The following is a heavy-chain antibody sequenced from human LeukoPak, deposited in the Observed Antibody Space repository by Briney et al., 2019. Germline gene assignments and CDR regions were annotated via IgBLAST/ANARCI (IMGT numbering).Heavy chain of an antibody. D-gene: IGHD3-22*01. Sequence: GGSLRLSCAASTFTFSGYSMNWVRQAPGKGLEWVSYISETSSHTYYADSVKGRFTISRDNAKNSLYLQMNSLRAEDTAVYYCARDLDSSGDDYWGQGTLVTVST. J-gene: IGHJ4*02. CDR2: ISETSSHT. CDR1: TFTFSGYS. V-gene: IGHV3-21*06. CDR3: ARDLDSSGDDY.